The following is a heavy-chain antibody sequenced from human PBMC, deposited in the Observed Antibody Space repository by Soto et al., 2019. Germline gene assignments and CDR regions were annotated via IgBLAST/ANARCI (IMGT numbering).Heavy chain of an antibody. CDR3: AKDTSSSPYYMDV. J-gene: IGHJ6*03. V-gene: IGHV3-23*01. CDR1: GFTFSSYG. Sequence: PGGSLRLSCTASGFTFSSYGMSWVRQAPEKGLEWVSDITGSIGTTYYADSVKGRFIISRDNSKNTVHLQMNSLRAEDTAVYYCAKDTSSSPYYMDVWGKGTTVTVSS. CDR2: ITGSIGTT. D-gene: IGHD2-2*01.